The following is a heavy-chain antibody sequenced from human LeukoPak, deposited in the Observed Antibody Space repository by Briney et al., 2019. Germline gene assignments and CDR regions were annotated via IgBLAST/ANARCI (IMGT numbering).Heavy chain of an antibody. Sequence: GGSLRLSCAASGFTFSRYWMSWVRQAPGKGLEWVANIKQDESEKYYVDSVKGRFSISRDNAKNSLYLQMNSLRAEDTAEYYCARVGFYAFDIWGQGTKVPVTS. J-gene: IGHJ3*02. CDR2: IKQDESEK. D-gene: IGHD3-3*01. V-gene: IGHV3-7*04. CDR1: GFTFSRYW. CDR3: ARVGFYAFDI.